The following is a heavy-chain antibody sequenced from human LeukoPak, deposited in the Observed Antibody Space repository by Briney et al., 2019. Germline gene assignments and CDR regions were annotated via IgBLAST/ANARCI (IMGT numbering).Heavy chain of an antibody. CDR1: GYTLTELS. J-gene: IGHJ4*02. CDR3: ATERRTRPNFDY. CDR2: FDPEDGET. V-gene: IGHV1-24*01. Sequence: ASVKVSCTVSGYTLTELSMHWVRQAPGKGLEWMGGFDPEDGETIYAQKFQGRVTMTEDTSTDTAYMELSSLRSEDTAVYYCATERRTRPNFDYWGQGTLVTVSS. D-gene: IGHD1-14*01.